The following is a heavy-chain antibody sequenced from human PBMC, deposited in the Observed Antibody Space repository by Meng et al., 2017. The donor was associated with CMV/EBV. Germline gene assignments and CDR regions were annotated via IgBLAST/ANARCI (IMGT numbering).Heavy chain of an antibody. D-gene: IGHD2-2*01. CDR2: IIPIFGTA. J-gene: IGHJ4*02. CDR1: GGTFSSYA. V-gene: IGHV1-69*05. CDR3: AFSDCSSTSCWFDY. Sequence: SVKVSCKASGGTFSSYAISWVRQAPGQGLEWMGGIIPIFGTANYARKFQGRVTITTDESTSTAYMELSSLRPEDTAVYYCAFSDCSSTSCWFDYWGQGTLVTVSS.